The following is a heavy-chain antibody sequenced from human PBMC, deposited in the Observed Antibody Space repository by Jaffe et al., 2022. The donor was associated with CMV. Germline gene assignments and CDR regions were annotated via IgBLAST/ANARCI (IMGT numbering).Heavy chain of an antibody. CDR1: GGSISSYY. Sequence: QVQLQESGPGLVKPSETLSLTCTVSGGSISSYYWSWIRQPPGKGLEWIGYIYYSGSTNYNPSLKSRVTISVDTSKNQFSLKLSSVTAADTAVYYCARDHGYSSPHGYYYYYGMDVWGQGTTVTVSS. CDR3: ARDHGYSSPHGYYYYYGMDV. D-gene: IGHD6-13*01. V-gene: IGHV4-59*01. J-gene: IGHJ6*02. CDR2: IYYSGST.